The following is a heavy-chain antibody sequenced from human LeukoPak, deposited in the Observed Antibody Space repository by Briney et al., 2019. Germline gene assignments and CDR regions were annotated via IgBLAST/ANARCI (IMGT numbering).Heavy chain of an antibody. D-gene: IGHD3-16*01. Sequence: SETLSLTCTVSGGSISSGSYYWSWIRQPAGKGLEWIGRIYTSGSTNYNPSLKSRVTISVDTSKNQFSLKLSSVTAADTAVYYCARGFNAWGSPNWFDPWGQGTLVTVSS. V-gene: IGHV4-61*02. CDR1: GGSISSGSYY. CDR2: IYTSGST. J-gene: IGHJ5*02. CDR3: ARGFNAWGSPNWFDP.